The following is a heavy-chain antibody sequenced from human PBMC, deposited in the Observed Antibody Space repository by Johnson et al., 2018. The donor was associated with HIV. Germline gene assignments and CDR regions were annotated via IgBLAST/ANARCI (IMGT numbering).Heavy chain of an antibody. CDR3: ATRDPTYRPGVFDI. Sequence: QVQLVESGGGVVQPGGSLRLSCAASGFTFSSYGMHWVRQAPGKGLEWVAVISYDGSNKYYADSVKGRFTISRDNAKKSLYLQINSLRAEDTAVYYCATRDPTYRPGVFDIWGQGTMVTVSS. CDR1: GFTFSSYG. D-gene: IGHD2-8*01. J-gene: IGHJ3*02. CDR2: ISYDGSNK. V-gene: IGHV3-30*19.